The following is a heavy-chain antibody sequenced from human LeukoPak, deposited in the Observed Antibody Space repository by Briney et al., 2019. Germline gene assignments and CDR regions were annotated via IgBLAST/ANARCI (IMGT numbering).Heavy chain of an antibody. Sequence: GGSLRLSCAASGFTFSSYSMNWVRQAPGKGLEWVSSISSSSSYIYYADSVKGRFTISRDNAKNSLYLQMNSLRAEDTAVYYCARDGEAYSGCYYGIDYWGQGTLVTVSS. D-gene: IGHD1-26*01. CDR1: GFTFSSYS. CDR3: ARDGEAYSGCYYGIDY. CDR2: ISSSSSYI. V-gene: IGHV3-21*01. J-gene: IGHJ4*02.